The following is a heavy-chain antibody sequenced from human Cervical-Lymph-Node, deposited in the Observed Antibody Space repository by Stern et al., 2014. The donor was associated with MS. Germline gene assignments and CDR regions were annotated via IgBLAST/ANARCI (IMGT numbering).Heavy chain of an antibody. D-gene: IGHD3-16*01. J-gene: IGHJ4*02. V-gene: IGHV3-7*01. CDR3: VGGWGWLPDY. CDR2: VRQDGGQT. CDR1: GLTFSNLW. Sequence: EVQLEESGGGLVQPGGSLRLSCAASGLTFSNLWMNWVRQATGKGLEGLAIVRQDGGQTFYVDSVKGRFTISRDNSENSLFLQMTSLRAEDTAVYYCVGGWGWLPDYWGQGTLVTVSS.